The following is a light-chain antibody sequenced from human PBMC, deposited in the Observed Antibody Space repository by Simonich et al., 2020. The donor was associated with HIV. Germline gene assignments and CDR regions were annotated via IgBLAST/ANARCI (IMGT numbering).Light chain of an antibody. CDR2: GAS. CDR3: QQYGSSPIT. V-gene: IGKV3-20*01. CDR1: QSVTSNY. Sequence: EIVLTQSPGTLSLSPGERATLSCSASQSVTSNYLAWYQQKPGQPPRLLIYGASRRDPGIPDRFSGSGSGTDFTLTISRLEPEDFAVYYCQQYGSSPITFGQGTRLEIK. J-gene: IGKJ5*01.